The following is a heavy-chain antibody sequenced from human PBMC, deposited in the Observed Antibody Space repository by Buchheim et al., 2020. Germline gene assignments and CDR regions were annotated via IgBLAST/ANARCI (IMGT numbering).Heavy chain of an antibody. Sequence: QVTLRESGPALVKPTQTLTLTCTFSGFSLSTSGMCVSWIRQPPGKALEWLARIDWDDDKYYSTSLKTRLTISKDTSKNQVGLTMTNSDPVDTATYYCAREIVGIAAAGPTAETYYFDYWGQGTL. CDR1: GFSLSTSGMC. V-gene: IGHV2-70*15. J-gene: IGHJ4*02. CDR2: IDWDDDK. CDR3: AREIVGIAAAGPTAETYYFDY. D-gene: IGHD6-13*01.